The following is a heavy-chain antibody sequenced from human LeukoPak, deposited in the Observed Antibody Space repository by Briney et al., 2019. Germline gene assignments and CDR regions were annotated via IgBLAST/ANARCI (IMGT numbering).Heavy chain of an antibody. Sequence: SETLSLTCAVSGGSFSGHCWSWIRQSPGKGLEWIGEITERGSTNYNPSLKSRVTISRDTSKNHFSLKVSSVTAADTAVYYCARGPITEDGTFHSPNAWGQGTLVTVPS. CDR2: ITERGST. J-gene: IGHJ5*02. CDR1: GGSFSGHC. D-gene: IGHD1-1*01. CDR3: ARGPITEDGTFHSPNA. V-gene: IGHV4-34*01.